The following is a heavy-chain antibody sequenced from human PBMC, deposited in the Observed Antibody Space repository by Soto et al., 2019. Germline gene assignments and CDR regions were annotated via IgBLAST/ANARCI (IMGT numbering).Heavy chain of an antibody. V-gene: IGHV3-30*18. CDR2: ISYDGSNK. Sequence: PGGSLRLSGAASGCTFRNHVLHWVRQAPGKGLEWVAVISYDGSNKYYADSVKGRFTISRDNSKNTLYLQMNSLRAEDTAVYYCAKGAAAGTDYYYGMDVWGQGT. CDR1: GCTFRNHV. CDR3: AKGAAAGTDYYYGMDV. J-gene: IGHJ6*02. D-gene: IGHD6-13*01.